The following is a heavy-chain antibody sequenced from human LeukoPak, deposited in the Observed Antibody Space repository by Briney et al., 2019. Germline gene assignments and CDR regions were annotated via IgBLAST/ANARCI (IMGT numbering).Heavy chain of an antibody. CDR2: VYRSGSS. V-gene: IGHV4-39*01. CDR3: ARRGTSGWAYYFDF. Sequence: SETLSLTCTVSGDSITTSSNYWGWLRHLPGKGLEGIGSVYRSGSSYYNPSLKSRVTISVDTSKNQFTLNLTSVTAADTAVYHCARRGTSGWAYYFDFWGPGSLLTVSS. CDR1: GDSITTSSNY. J-gene: IGHJ4*02. D-gene: IGHD6-19*01.